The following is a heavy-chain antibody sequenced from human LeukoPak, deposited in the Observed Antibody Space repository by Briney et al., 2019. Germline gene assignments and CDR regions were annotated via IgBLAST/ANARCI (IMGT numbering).Heavy chain of an antibody. D-gene: IGHD6-13*01. CDR3: ARSHSSSWYVAFDY. V-gene: IGHV3-23*01. Sequence: GGSLRLSCAASGFTFSSYAMSWVRQAPGKGLEWVSAISGSGGSTYYADSVKGRFTISRDNSKSTLYLQMNSLRAEDTAVYYCARSHSSSWYVAFDYWGQGTLVTVSS. CDR1: GFTFSSYA. J-gene: IGHJ4*02. CDR2: ISGSGGST.